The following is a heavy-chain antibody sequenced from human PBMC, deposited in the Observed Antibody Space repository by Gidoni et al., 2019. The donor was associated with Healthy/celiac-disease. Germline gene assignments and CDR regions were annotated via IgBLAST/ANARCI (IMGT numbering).Heavy chain of an antibody. CDR2: IDYSWSP. CDR3: AKTGRRWPDFGAFDI. D-gene: IGHD3-3*01. CDR1: GGSISRGGYY. V-gene: IGHV4-31*03. J-gene: IGHJ3*02. Sequence: QVQLQESGPGLVKPSQTTALTCTVPGGSISRGGYYRSWIRQHPGKGLEWIGYIDYSWSPHYNPSLKSRVPLSVDTSIDQFSLKLCSVTGAGTAVDYCAKTGRRWPDFGAFDIWGQGTMVTVSS.